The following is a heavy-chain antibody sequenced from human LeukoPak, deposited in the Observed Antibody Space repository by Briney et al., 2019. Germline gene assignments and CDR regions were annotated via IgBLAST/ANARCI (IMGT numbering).Heavy chain of an antibody. Sequence: PSETLSLTCAVYGGSFSGYYWSWIRQPPGEGLEWIGNIHYSGKTYYNPSLKSRVTISIDTSKNQFSLKLSSVTAADTAVYSCAKVGGLAVAGTDNWMDPWGQGTLVTVSS. CDR1: GGSFSGYY. J-gene: IGHJ5*02. CDR2: IHYSGKT. V-gene: IGHV4-34*01. D-gene: IGHD6-19*01. CDR3: AKVGGLAVAGTDNWMDP.